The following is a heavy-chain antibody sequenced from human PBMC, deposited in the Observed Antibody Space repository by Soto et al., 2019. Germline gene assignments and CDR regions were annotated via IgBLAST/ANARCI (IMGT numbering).Heavy chain of an antibody. V-gene: IGHV3-30*18. CDR1: GFTFSAYG. J-gene: IGHJ4*02. CDR3: AKTGRDYGDSPNDY. D-gene: IGHD4-17*01. Sequence: QVQLVESGGGVVQPGRSLRLSCAASGFTFSAYGMHGVRQAPGKGLEWVAVISYDESNKYYGDSVKGRFTISRDNSKNTLYLEMNSLRVEDTAIYYCAKTGRDYGDSPNDYWGQGTLVTVS. CDR2: ISYDESNK.